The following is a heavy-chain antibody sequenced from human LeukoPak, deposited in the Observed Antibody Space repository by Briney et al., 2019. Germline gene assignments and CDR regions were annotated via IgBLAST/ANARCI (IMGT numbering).Heavy chain of an antibody. J-gene: IGHJ4*02. CDR1: GWSISRYY. CDR3: ARELYYDSSGYYWDYFDY. CDR2: IYYSGST. Sequence: SSALSLTYTVSGWSISRYYWGWMRQPPAKELKGIGYIYYSGSTNYNPSLKSRVTISLDRSKNQFSLRLSSVTAADTAVYYCARELYYDSSGYYWDYFDYWGQGTLVTVSS. V-gene: IGHV4-59*01. D-gene: IGHD3-22*01.